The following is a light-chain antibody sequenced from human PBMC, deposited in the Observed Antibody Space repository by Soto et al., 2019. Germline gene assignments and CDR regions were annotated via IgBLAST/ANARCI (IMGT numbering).Light chain of an antibody. CDR2: EVS. Sequence: QSALTQPASVSGSPGQSITISCTGTSSDVGGYNYVSWYQQHPGKAPKLMISEVSNRPSGVSNRFSGSKSGNTASLTISGLQAEDEADYYCSSYTSSSTLVVFETRTKVTVL. J-gene: IGLJ1*01. V-gene: IGLV2-14*01. CDR1: SSDVGGYNY. CDR3: SSYTSSSTLVV.